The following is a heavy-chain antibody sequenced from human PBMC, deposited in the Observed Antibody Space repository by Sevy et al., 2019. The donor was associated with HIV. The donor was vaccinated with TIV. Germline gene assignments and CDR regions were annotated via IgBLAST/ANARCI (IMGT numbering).Heavy chain of an antibody. J-gene: IGHJ3*02. Sequence: GGSLRLSCAASGFSVSSYYMSWVRQAPGKGLEWVSLIYDVSSTYFAASVRGRFTISRDSSKNTLYLQMTSLRADDTAVYYCAKESGYSTSPGAFDIWGQGTMVTVSS. D-gene: IGHD6-6*01. V-gene: IGHV3-53*01. CDR2: IYDVSST. CDR3: AKESGYSTSPGAFDI. CDR1: GFSVSSYY.